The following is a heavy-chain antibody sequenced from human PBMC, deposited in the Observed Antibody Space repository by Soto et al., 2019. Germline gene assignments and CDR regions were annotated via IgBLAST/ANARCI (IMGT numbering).Heavy chain of an antibody. CDR2: IYYSGST. Sequence: QVQLQESGPGLVKPSETLSLTCTVSGGSISSYYWSWIRQPPGKGLEWIGYIYYSGSTNYNPSLKSRVTISLDTSKNQFSPKLSSVTAADTAVYYCARDRYDSSAYYIDIWGQGTMVTVSS. V-gene: IGHV4-59*12. J-gene: IGHJ3*02. CDR3: ARDRYDSSAYYIDI. D-gene: IGHD3-22*01. CDR1: GGSISSYY.